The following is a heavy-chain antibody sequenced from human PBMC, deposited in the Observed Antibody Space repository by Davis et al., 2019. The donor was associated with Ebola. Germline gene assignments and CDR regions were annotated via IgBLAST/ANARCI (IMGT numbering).Heavy chain of an antibody. V-gene: IGHV3-7*03. CDR2: IKQDGSEK. CDR1: GFTFSSYA. CDR3: AREFPSWGITIFRPIDY. D-gene: IGHD3-3*01. J-gene: IGHJ4*02. Sequence: GESLKISCAASGFTFSSYAMHWVRQAPGKGLEWVANIKQDGSEKYYVDSVKGRFTISRDNAKNSLYLQMNSLRAEDTAVYYCAREFPSWGITIFRPIDYWGQGTLVTVSS.